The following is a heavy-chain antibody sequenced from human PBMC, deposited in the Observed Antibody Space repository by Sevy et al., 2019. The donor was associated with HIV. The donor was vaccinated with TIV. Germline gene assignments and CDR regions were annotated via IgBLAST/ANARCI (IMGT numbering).Heavy chain of an antibody. J-gene: IGHJ4*02. D-gene: IGHD2-2*01. CDR2: ISAYNGNT. Sequence: ASVKVSCKASGYTFTSYGISWVRQAPGQGLEWMGWISAYNGNTNYAQKLQGRVTMTTDTSTSTAYMGLRSLRSDDTAVYYCAREPRYCSSTSCPYFDYWGQGTLVTVSS. CDR1: GYTFTSYG. V-gene: IGHV1-18*01. CDR3: AREPRYCSSTSCPYFDY.